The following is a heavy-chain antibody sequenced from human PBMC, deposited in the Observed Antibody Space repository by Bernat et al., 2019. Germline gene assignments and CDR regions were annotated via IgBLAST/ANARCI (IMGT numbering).Heavy chain of an antibody. D-gene: IGHD5-12*01. CDR2: ILGSGDST. Sequence: EVELVESGGTLVQPGGSLRLSCAASGFMFTKYAMHWVHQAPGKGPEYLSSILGSGDSTQYANSVKGRFIISRDNSKNTLYLHMGSLRPDDMAVYYCARDKDGGYAFDHWGQGTLVTVSS. CDR1: GFMFTKYA. V-gene: IGHV3-64*01. CDR3: ARDKDGGYAFDH. J-gene: IGHJ4*02.